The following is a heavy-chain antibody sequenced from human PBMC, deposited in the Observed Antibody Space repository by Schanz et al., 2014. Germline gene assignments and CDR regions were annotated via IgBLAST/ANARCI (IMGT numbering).Heavy chain of an antibody. V-gene: IGHV1-46*03. Sequence: QVQLVQSGAEGKKPGASVKVSCKASGYTFTSDSMHWVRQAPGQGLEWMGMINPSGGSTTYAQKFQGRVTITRDTTTSTVYMELSSLRSEDAALYYCARDGVDAAAGGNYWGQGTLVTVSS. CDR3: ARDGVDAAAGGNY. CDR2: INPSGGST. CDR1: GYTFTSDS. J-gene: IGHJ4*02. D-gene: IGHD6-13*01.